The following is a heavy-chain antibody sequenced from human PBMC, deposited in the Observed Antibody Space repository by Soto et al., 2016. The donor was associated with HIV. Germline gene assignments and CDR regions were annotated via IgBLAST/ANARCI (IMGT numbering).Heavy chain of an antibody. J-gene: IGHJ4*02. CDR2: INPNSGGT. V-gene: IGHV1-2*02. D-gene: IGHD3-10*01. Sequence: QVQLVQSGAEVKKPGASVRVSCKASGYTFTSYYMHWVRQAPGQGLEWMGWINPNSGGTNYAQKFQGRVTMTRDTSISTAYMELSRLRSDDTAVYYCARDETMVPRLPGYWGQGTLVTVSS. CDR3: ARDETMVPRLPGY. CDR1: GYTFTSYY.